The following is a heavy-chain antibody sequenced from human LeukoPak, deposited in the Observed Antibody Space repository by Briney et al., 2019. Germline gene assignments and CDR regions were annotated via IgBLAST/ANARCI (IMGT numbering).Heavy chain of an antibody. V-gene: IGHV4-4*09. CDR2: IYTSGST. CDR3: ARLGGTTNAFDI. J-gene: IGHJ3*02. D-gene: IGHD1-1*01. CDR1: GGSISSYY. Sequence: PSETLSLTCTVSGGSISSYYWSWIRQPPGKGLGWIGYIYTSGSTNYNPSLKSRVTISVDTSKNQFSLKLSSVTAADTAVYYCARLGGTTNAFDIWGQGTMVTVSS.